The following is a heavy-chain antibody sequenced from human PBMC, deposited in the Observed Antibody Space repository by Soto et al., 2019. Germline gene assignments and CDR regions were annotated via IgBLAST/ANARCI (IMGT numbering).Heavy chain of an antibody. CDR1: GYSFTSYW. V-gene: IGHV5-51*01. CDR3: ARHAAPPGDTVTTNYYYYYGMDV. J-gene: IGHJ6*02. D-gene: IGHD4-17*01. CDR2: IYPGDSDT. Sequence: PGESLKISCKGSGYSFTSYWIGWVRQMPGKGLEWMGIIYPGDSDTRYSPSFQGQVTISADKSISTAYLQWSSLKASDTAMYYCARHAAPPGDTVTTNYYYYYGMDVWGQGTTVTVSS.